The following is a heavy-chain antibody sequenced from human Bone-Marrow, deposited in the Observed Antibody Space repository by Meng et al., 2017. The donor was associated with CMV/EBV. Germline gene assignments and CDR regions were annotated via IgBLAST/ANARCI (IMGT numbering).Heavy chain of an antibody. J-gene: IGHJ5*02. CDR1: GFTFSSYS. V-gene: IGHV3-21*01. CDR3: ARDVKHGWRPVFDP. Sequence: GESLKISCAASGFTFSSYSMNWVRQAPGKGLEWVSSISSSSSYIYYADSVKGRFTISRDNAKSSLYLQMNSLRAEDTAVYYCARDVKHGWRPVFDPWGQGTLVTVSS. CDR2: ISSSSSYI. D-gene: IGHD2-21*02.